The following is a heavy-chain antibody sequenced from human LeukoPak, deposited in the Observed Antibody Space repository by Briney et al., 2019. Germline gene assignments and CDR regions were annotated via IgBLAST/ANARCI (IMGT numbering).Heavy chain of an antibody. J-gene: IGHJ6*03. V-gene: IGHV4-39*07. CDR1: GGSISSSSYY. CDR2: IYYSGST. CDR3: ARIYYYYYYMDV. Sequence: SETLSLTCTVSGGSISSSSYYWGWIRQPPGKGLEWIVSIYYSGSTYYNPSLKSRVTISVDTSKNQFSLKLSSVTAADTAEYYCARIYYYYYYMDVWGNGTTVTVSS.